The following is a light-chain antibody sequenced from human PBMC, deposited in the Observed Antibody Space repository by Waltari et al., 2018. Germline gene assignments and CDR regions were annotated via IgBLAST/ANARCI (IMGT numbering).Light chain of an antibody. V-gene: IGLV1-51*01. J-gene: IGLJ2*01. CDR3: GTWDSSLSAGV. Sequence: QSVLTQPPSVSAAPGQKVTIPCPGSSPNIGHHYCSWYQQLPGTAPKLLIYDNNKRPSGIPDRFSGSKSGTSATLGITGLQTGDEADYYCGTWDSSLSAGVFGGGTKLTVL. CDR1: SPNIGHHY. CDR2: DNN.